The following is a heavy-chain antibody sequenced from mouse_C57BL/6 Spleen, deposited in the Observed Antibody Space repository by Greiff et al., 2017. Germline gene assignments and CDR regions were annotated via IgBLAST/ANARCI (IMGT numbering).Heavy chain of an antibody. CDR1: GFTFSDYG. Sequence: EVMLVESGGGLVKPGGSLKLSCAASGFTFSDYGMHWVRQAPEKGLEWVAYISSGSSTIYYADTVKGRFTISRDNAKNTLFLQMTSLRSEDTAMYYCERVGNSAWFAYWGQGTLVTVSA. J-gene: IGHJ3*01. CDR2: ISSGSSTI. CDR3: ERVGNSAWFAY. D-gene: IGHD2-12*01. V-gene: IGHV5-17*01.